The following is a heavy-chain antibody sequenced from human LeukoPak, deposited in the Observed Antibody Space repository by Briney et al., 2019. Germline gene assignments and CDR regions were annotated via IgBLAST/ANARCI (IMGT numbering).Heavy chain of an antibody. CDR1: GFTFSSYS. V-gene: IGHV3-21*01. CDR3: VRDESSTSFDY. D-gene: IGHD3-10*01. Sequence: PGGSLRLSCAASGFTFSSYSMNWVRQAPGKGLEWASSISSSSSYIYYAESVKGRFTISRNNAKNSLYLQMNGLRAGDRAGYYCVRDESSTSFDYWGRGTLVSVSS. J-gene: IGHJ4*02. CDR2: ISSSSSYI.